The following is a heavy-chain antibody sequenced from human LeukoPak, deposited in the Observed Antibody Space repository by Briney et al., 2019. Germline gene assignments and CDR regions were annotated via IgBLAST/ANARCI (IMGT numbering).Heavy chain of an antibody. V-gene: IGHV1-2*02. CDR2: INPNSGGT. CDR1: GYTFTGYY. CDR3: ARSYYGSGSYYLS. D-gene: IGHD3-10*01. Sequence: GASVKVSCKASGYTFTGYYMHWVRQAPGQGLEWMGWINPNSGGTNYAQKFQGRVTMTRDTSISTAYMELSRLRSDDTAVYYCARSYYGSGSYYLSWGQGTLVTVSS. J-gene: IGHJ5*02.